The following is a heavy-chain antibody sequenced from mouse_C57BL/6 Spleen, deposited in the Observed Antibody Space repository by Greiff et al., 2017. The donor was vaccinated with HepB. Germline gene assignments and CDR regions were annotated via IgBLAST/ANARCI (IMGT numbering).Heavy chain of an antibody. CDR2: IRNKANGYTT. CDR1: GFTFTDYY. CDR3: ARSWYYIDY. V-gene: IGHV7-3*01. Sequence: EVQLVESGGGLVQPGGSLSLSCAASGFTFTDYYMSWVRQPPGKALEWLGFIRNKANGYTTEYSASVKGRFTISRDNSQSILYLQMNALRAEDSATYYCARSWYYIDYWGQGTTLTVSS. J-gene: IGHJ2*01.